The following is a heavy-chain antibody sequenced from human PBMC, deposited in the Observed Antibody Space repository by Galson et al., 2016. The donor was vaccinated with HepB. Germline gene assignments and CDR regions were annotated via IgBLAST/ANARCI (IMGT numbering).Heavy chain of an antibody. CDR3: ARDLGYDNNKWFDP. D-gene: IGHD3-22*01. CDR1: GFTFSNAW. V-gene: IGHV4-59*12. Sequence: LRLSCAASGFTFSNAWMSWVRQAPGKGLEWIAYIYDSGSTNYKPSLKSRVTISIDTSKNQFSLKLSSVTAADTAFYYCARDLGYDNNKWFDPWGQGTLVTVSS. J-gene: IGHJ5*02. CDR2: IYDSGST.